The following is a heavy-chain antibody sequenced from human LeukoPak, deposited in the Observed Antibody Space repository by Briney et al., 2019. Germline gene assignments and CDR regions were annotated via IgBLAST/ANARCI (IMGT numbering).Heavy chain of an antibody. V-gene: IGHV3-21*01. J-gene: IGHJ4*02. CDR3: ACSAPPVGYSYGYLPDLDY. D-gene: IGHD5-18*01. Sequence: PGGSLRLSCAASGFTFSSYSMNWVRQAPGKGLEWVSSISSSSSYIYYADSVKGRFTISRDNAKNSLYLQMNSLRAEDTAVYYCACSAPPVGYSYGYLPDLDYWGQGTLVTVSS. CDR2: ISSSSSYI. CDR1: GFTFSSYS.